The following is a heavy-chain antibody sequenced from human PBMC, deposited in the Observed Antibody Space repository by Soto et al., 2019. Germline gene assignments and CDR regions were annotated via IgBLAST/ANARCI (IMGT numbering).Heavy chain of an antibody. CDR1: GGSFSGYY. V-gene: IGHV4-34*01. D-gene: IGHD2-2*01. J-gene: IGHJ4*02. CDR2: GNHSGST. CDR3: ARLPRYCSSTSCYFFRDY. Sequence: SETLSLTWAVYGGSFSGYYWSWIRQPPGKGREWIGEGNHSGSTNYNPSLKSRVTISVDTSKNQFSLKLSPVTAADTAVYYCARLPRYCSSTSCYFFRDYWGQGTLVTVSS.